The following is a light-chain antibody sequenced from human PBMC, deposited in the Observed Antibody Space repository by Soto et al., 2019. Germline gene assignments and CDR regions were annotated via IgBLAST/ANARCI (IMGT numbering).Light chain of an antibody. J-gene: IGLJ2*01. CDR1: SSNIGNNA. V-gene: IGLV1-36*01. CDR2: YDD. Sequence: QSVLTQPPSVSEAPRQRVTISCSGSSSNIGNNAVNWYQQLPGKAPKLLIYYDDLLPSGVSDRFSGSKSGTSASLAISGRQSEDEADYYCAAWDDSLNGPFGGGTKLTVL. CDR3: AAWDDSLNGP.